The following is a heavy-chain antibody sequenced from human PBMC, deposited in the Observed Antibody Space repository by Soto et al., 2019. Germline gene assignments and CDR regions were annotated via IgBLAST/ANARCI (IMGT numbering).Heavy chain of an antibody. CDR2: IYYSGST. D-gene: IGHD6-6*01. Sequence: SETLSLTCTVSGGSISSSSYYWGWIRQPPGKGLEWIGSIYYSGSTYYNPSLKSRVTISVDTSKNQFSLKLSSVTAADTAVYYCARRGVGSIAARIGNLFDPWGQGTLVTVSS. J-gene: IGHJ5*02. V-gene: IGHV4-39*01. CDR1: GGSISSSSYY. CDR3: ARRGVGSIAARIGNLFDP.